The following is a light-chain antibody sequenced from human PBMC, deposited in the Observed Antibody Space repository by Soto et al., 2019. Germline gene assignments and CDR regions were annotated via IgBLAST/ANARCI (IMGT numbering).Light chain of an antibody. V-gene: IGLV2-14*01. Sequence: QSAPTQPASVSGSPGQSITITCTGTSSDVGSGDSVSWYQHHPGEAPTLIIYEAKIRPTGVSGRFTGSRSVNTASLTISGLQSDDEGDYYCRTYTTTGSSVFGTGTKVTVL. CDR2: EAK. CDR3: RTYTTTGSSV. CDR1: SSDVGSGDS. J-gene: IGLJ1*01.